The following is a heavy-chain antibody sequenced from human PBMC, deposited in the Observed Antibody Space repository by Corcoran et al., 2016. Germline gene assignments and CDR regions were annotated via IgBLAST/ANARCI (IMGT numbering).Heavy chain of an antibody. Sequence: ELQLVQSGAEVKKRGESLQISCKGSVYSFTSYWIGWLRQMPGHCLAWMGIIYPGDSDTRYSPSFQGQVTISADKSISTAYLRWSSLKASDTAMYYCWRLSRRKLWVGELSLGYWGQGTLVTVSS. J-gene: IGHJ4*02. CDR3: WRLSRRKLWVGELSLGY. CDR1: VYSFTSYW. D-gene: IGHD3-10*01. V-gene: IGHV5-51*01. CDR2: IYPGDSDT.